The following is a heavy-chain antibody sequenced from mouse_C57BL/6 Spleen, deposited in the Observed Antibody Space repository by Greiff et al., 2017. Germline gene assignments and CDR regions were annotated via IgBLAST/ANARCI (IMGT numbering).Heavy chain of an antibody. CDR3: ARRVVLYFDY. J-gene: IGHJ2*01. V-gene: IGHV1-61*01. Sequence: QVQLQQPGAELVRPGSSVKLSCKASGYTFTSYWMAWVKQRPGQGLEWIGNIYPSDSETHYTQKFKDKATLTVDKSSSTAYMQLSSLTSEDSAVYNCARRVVLYFDYWGQGTTLTVSS. D-gene: IGHD1-1*01. CDR1: GYTFTSYW. CDR2: IYPSDSET.